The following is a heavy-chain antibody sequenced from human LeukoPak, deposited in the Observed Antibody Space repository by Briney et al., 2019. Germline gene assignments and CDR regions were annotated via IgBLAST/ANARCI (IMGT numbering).Heavy chain of an antibody. CDR3: ARFGTSRLPHVVARKTYNWFDP. Sequence: SETLSLTCTVSGGSIRSSNYFWGWIRQPPGKGLEWIGSIHYSGSTYYNPSLKSRVTISVDTSKNQFSLKLSSVSAADTAVYYCARFGTSRLPHVVARKTYNWFDPWGQGTLVTVSS. CDR2: IHYSGST. CDR1: GGSIRSSNYF. V-gene: IGHV4-39*07. J-gene: IGHJ5*02. D-gene: IGHD2-2*01.